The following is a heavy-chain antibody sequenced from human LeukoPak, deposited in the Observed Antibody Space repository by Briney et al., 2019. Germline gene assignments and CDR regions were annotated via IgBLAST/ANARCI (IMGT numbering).Heavy chain of an antibody. J-gene: IGHJ4*02. CDR1: GYSFTSQW. CDR2: IYPGCSDA. V-gene: IGHV5-51*01. Sequence: GESLMISCMGSGYSFTSQWIGWVRQWPGKGLEWMGFIYPGCSDARYSPSFRGQVTISVDKSISTAYLQWRNLKAPDTAIYYCAKGSGYNYLDWGQGTLVTVSS. CDR3: AKGSGYNYLD. D-gene: IGHD5-24*01.